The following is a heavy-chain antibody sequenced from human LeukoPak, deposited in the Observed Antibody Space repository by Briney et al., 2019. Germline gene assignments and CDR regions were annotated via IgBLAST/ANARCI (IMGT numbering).Heavy chain of an antibody. CDR1: GFSFSSYG. J-gene: IGHJ5*02. V-gene: IGHV3-30*18. D-gene: IGHD3-10*01. CDR2: ISYDGINK. CDR3: AKGDYYGSGSYPDTLPYNWFDP. Sequence: PGGSLRLSCAASGFSFSSYGMHWVRQAPGKGLEWVAVISYDGINKYYADSVKGRFTISRDNSKNTLYLQMNSLRAEDTAVYYCAKGDYYGSGSYPDTLPYNWFDPWGQGTLVTVSS.